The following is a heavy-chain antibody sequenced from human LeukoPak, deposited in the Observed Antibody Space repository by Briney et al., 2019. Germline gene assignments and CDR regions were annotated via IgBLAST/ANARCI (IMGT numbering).Heavy chain of an antibody. CDR1: GFTFSSYS. CDR3: AKDRTYHYYDSSGCFDY. J-gene: IGHJ4*02. D-gene: IGHD3-22*01. CDR2: ISSSSSYI. Sequence: PGGSLRLSCAASGFTFSSYSMNWVRQAPGKGLEWVSSISSSSSYIYYADSVKGRFTISRDNSKNTLYLQMNSLRAEDTAVYYCAKDRTYHYYDSSGCFDYWGQGTLVTVSS. V-gene: IGHV3-21*04.